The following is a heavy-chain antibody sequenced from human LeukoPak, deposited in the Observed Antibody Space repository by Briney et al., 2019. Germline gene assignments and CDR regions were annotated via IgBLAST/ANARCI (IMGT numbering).Heavy chain of an antibody. CDR3: ARHVRITMVRGRWFDP. D-gene: IGHD3-10*01. Sequence: SETLSLTCTVSGYSISSGYYWGWIRQPPGKGLEWIGSIYHSGSTYYNPSLKSRVTISVDTSKNQFSLELSSVTAADTAVYYCARHVRITMVRGRWFDPWGQGTLVTVSS. J-gene: IGHJ5*02. V-gene: IGHV4-38-2*02. CDR2: IYHSGST. CDR1: GYSISSGYY.